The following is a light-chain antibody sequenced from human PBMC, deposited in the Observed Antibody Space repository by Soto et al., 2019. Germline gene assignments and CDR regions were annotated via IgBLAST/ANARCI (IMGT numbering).Light chain of an antibody. CDR2: DVS. V-gene: IGLV2-14*01. Sequence: QSVLTQPASVSGYPGQSITSSCTGSSSDVGAYNYVAWCQQHPGKGPKLLIYDVSNRPSGFSSRFSGSKSGNTASLTISGLRAEDEADYFCSSYTTSSTYVFGTGTKVTVL. CDR1: SSDVGAYNY. J-gene: IGLJ1*01. CDR3: SSYTTSSTYV.